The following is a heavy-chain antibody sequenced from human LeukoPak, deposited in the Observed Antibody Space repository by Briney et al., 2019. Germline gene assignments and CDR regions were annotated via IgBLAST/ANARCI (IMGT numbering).Heavy chain of an antibody. CDR1: GGSISSGSYY. CDR3: ARGSVVREWLPDGFDY. J-gene: IGHJ4*02. D-gene: IGHD3-3*01. CDR2: IYTSGST. V-gene: IGHV4-61*02. Sequence: SETLSLTCTVSGGSISSGSYYWSWIRPPAGKGLAWIGRIYTSGSTNYNPSLKSRVTISVDTPKNQLSLKLSSVTAADTAVYYCARGSVVREWLPDGFDYWGQGTLVTVSS.